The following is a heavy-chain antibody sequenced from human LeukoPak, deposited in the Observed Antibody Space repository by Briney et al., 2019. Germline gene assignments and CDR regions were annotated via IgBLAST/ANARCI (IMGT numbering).Heavy chain of an antibody. J-gene: IGHJ5*02. V-gene: IGHV3-30-3*01. Sequence: PGGSLRLSCAASGFTFSSYAMHWVRQAPGKGLEWVAVISYDGSNKYYADSVRGRFTISRDNSKNTLYLQMNSLRAEDTAVYYCARDRGYSYGENWFDPWGQGTLVTVPS. CDR3: ARDRGYSYGENWFDP. CDR2: ISYDGSNK. D-gene: IGHD5-18*01. CDR1: GFTFSSYA.